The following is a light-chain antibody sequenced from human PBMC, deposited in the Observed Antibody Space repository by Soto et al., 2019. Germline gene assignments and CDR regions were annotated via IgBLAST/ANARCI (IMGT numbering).Light chain of an antibody. CDR1: SSDVGGYNF. CDR3: CSYAGSPWV. V-gene: IGLV2-11*01. Sequence: QSVLTQPRSVSGSPGQSVTISCTGSSSDVGGYNFVSWYLQYPGKAPKLLIYDVDKRPSGVPHRFSGSRSGNTASLTISGLQSEDEADYFCCSYAGSPWVFGTGTKVPVL. CDR2: DVD. J-gene: IGLJ1*01.